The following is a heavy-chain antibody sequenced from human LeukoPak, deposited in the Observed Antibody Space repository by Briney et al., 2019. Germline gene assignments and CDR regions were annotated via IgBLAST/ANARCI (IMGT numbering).Heavy chain of an antibody. CDR1: GFTFSDYY. CDR2: ITSGSSYT. Sequence: GGSLRLSCAASGFTFSDYYMSWIRQAPGKGLEWVSTITSGSSYTNYGDSVKGRFTISRDNAKDSLYLQMNSLRADDTAVYYCASGRGRRMDGWGQGTTVTVSS. CDR3: ASGRGRRMDG. D-gene: IGHD1-1*01. J-gene: IGHJ6*02. V-gene: IGHV3-11*06.